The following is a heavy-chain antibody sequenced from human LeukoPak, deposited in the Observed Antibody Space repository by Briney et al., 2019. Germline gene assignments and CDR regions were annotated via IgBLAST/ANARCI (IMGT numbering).Heavy chain of an antibody. Sequence: GGSLRLSCAASGFTFSRYSMNWVRQAPGKGLEWVSYISSSSSTVYYADSLKGRFTISRDNSKNSLYLQMNSLRDEDTAVYYCARAQTYYGSGSYLYWGQGTLVTVSS. D-gene: IGHD3-10*01. CDR1: GFTFSRYS. J-gene: IGHJ4*02. V-gene: IGHV3-48*02. CDR2: ISSSSSTV. CDR3: ARAQTYYGSGSYLY.